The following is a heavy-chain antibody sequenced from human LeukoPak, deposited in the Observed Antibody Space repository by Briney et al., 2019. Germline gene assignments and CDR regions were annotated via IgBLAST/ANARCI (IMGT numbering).Heavy chain of an antibody. V-gene: IGHV2-5*01. J-gene: IGHJ5*02. CDR3: AHGASHSDCDSTSCTNWFDP. Sequence: ESGPTLVKPTQTLTLTCTFSGFSLSTSGVSVGWIRQPPGKALEWLALIYWNDDKRYSPSLKSRLTITKDTSKNQVVLTMTNMDPVDTATYYCAHGASHSDCDSTSCTNWFDPWGQGTLVTVSS. CDR2: IYWNDDK. D-gene: IGHD2-2*01. CDR1: GFSLSTSGVS.